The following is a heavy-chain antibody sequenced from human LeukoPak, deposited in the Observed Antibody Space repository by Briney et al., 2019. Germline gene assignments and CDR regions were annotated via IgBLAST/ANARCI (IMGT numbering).Heavy chain of an antibody. CDR3: ASNRIAVAGNWFDP. Sequence: SETLSLTCAVYGGSFSGYYWRWIRQPPGKGLEWIGEINHSGSTNYNPSLKSRVTISVDTSKNQFSLKLSSVTAADTAVYYCASNRIAVAGNWFDPWGQGTLVTVSS. J-gene: IGHJ5*02. CDR2: INHSGST. CDR1: GGSFSGYY. D-gene: IGHD6-19*01. V-gene: IGHV4-34*01.